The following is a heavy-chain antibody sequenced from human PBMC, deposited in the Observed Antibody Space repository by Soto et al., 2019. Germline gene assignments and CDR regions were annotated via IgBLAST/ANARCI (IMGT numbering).Heavy chain of an antibody. J-gene: IGHJ6*02. Sequence: EVQLVESGGDLVQPGGSLRLSCAASGFAVSSNYMTWVRQAPGKGLEWVSVIHSGGDTHYADSVRGRFTISRDNSKNTRHLQMNSLRAEDTAVYYGERRRTCTPYGGMAVWGQGTTVTVSS. D-gene: IGHD2-8*01. CDR2: IHSGGDT. CDR1: GFAVSSNY. CDR3: ERRRTCTPYGGMAV. V-gene: IGHV3-66*04.